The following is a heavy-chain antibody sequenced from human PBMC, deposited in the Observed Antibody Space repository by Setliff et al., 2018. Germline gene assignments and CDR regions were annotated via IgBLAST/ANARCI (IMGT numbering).Heavy chain of an antibody. CDR2: IYQNGIT. J-gene: IGHJ4*02. CDR3: ARGGTYRYFDY. CDR1: GASISTTYYY. V-gene: IGHV4-39*07. Sequence: SETLSLTCSVSGASISTTYYYWDWIRQSPEKGLEWIGTIYQNGITYYNPSVKSRVTMSVDTSKNQFSLKLSSVTAADTAVYYCARGGTYRYFDYWGQGTLVTVSS.